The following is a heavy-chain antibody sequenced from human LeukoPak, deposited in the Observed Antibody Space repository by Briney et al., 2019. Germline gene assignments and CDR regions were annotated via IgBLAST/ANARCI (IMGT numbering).Heavy chain of an antibody. CDR2: IKQDGSEK. V-gene: IGHV3-7*03. Sequence: GGSLRLSCAASGFTFSSYWMSWVRQAPGKGLEWVANIKQDGSEKYYVDSVKGRFTISRDNAKNSLYLQMNSLRAEDTAVYYCARTYYYGSGSFPPDYWGQGTLVTVSS. J-gene: IGHJ4*02. D-gene: IGHD3-10*01. CDR1: GFTFSSYW. CDR3: ARTYYYGSGSFPPDY.